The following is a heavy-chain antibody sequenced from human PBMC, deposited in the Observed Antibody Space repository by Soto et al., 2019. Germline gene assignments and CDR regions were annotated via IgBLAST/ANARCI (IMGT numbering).Heavy chain of an antibody. V-gene: IGHV1-69*13. J-gene: IGHJ4*02. D-gene: IGHD2-2*01. Sequence: SVKVSCKASGGTFSSYAISWVRQAPGQGLEWMGGIIPIFGTANYAQKFQGRVTITADESTSTAYMELSSLRSEDTAVYYCASAGYCISTSCYGFDYWGQGTLVTVSS. CDR1: GGTFSSYA. CDR2: IIPIFGTA. CDR3: ASAGYCISTSCYGFDY.